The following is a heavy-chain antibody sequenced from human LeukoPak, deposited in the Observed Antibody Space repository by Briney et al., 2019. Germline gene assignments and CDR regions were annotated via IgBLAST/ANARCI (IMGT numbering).Heavy chain of an antibody. J-gene: IGHJ3*01. Sequence: PSETLSLTCTVSGGSISTYYWNWIRQSAGKGLEWIGRVYMTGSTTYNPSLKSRVALSVDTAKNQFFLKVNYVTAADTAVYYCARALTFRGAFDFWGQGTLVTVSS. CDR2: VYMTGST. CDR3: ARALTFRGAFDF. V-gene: IGHV4-4*07. CDR1: GGSISTYY.